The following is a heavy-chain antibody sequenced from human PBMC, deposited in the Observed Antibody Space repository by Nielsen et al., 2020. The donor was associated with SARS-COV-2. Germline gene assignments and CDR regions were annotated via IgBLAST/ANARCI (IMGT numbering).Heavy chain of an antibody. D-gene: IGHD5-12*01. CDR2: IIPIFGTA. CDR3: AADIVARDYYYGMDV. J-gene: IGHJ6*02. V-gene: IGHV1-69*13. Sequence: SVKVSCKASGGTFSSYAISWVRQAPGQGLEWMGGIIPIFGTANYAQKFQGRVTITADESTSTAYIELSSLRSEDTAVYYCAADIVARDYYYGMDVWGQGTTVTVSS. CDR1: GGTFSSYA.